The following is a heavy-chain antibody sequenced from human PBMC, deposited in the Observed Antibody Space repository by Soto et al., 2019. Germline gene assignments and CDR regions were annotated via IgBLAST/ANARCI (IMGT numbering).Heavy chain of an antibody. D-gene: IGHD6-13*01. V-gene: IGHV3-30*18. J-gene: IGHJ6*02. CDR2: ISYDGSNK. CDR1: GFTFSSYG. CDR3: AKDSAAGPTYYYYGMDA. Sequence: GGSLRLSCAASGFTFSSYGMHWVRQAPGKGLEWVAVISYDGSNKYYADSVKGRFTISRDNSKNTLYLQMNSLRAEDTAVYYCAKDSAAGPTYYYYGMDAWGQGTTVTVSS.